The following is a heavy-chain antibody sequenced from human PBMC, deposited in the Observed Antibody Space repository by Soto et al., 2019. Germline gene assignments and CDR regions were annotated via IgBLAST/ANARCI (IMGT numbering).Heavy chain of an antibody. V-gene: IGHV4-31*03. J-gene: IGHJ6*03. Sequence: SETLSLTCTVSGGSISSGGYYWSWIRQHPGKGLEWIGYIYYSGSTYYNPSLKSRVTISVDTSKNQFSLKLSSVTAADTAVYYCAGGVGCSSTSCYAYYYYMDVWGKGTTVTVSS. D-gene: IGHD2-2*01. CDR2: IYYSGST. CDR3: AGGVGCSSTSCYAYYYYMDV. CDR1: GGSISSGGYY.